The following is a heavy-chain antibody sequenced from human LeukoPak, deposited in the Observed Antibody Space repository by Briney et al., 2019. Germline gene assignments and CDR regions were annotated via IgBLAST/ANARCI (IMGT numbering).Heavy chain of an antibody. CDR2: IYYSGST. Sequence: SQTLSLTCTVSGGSISSGDYYWSWIRQPPGKGLEWIGYIYYSGSTYYNPSLKSRVTISVDTSKNQFSLKLSSVTAADTAVYYCARVPVVIATYFDYWGQGTLVTVSS. CDR1: GGSISSGDYY. D-gene: IGHD2-21*01. J-gene: IGHJ4*02. V-gene: IGHV4-30-4*08. CDR3: ARVPVVIATYFDY.